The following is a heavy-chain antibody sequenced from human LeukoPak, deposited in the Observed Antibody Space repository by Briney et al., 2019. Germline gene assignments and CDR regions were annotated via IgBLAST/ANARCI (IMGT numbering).Heavy chain of an antibody. V-gene: IGHV3-66*01. CDR3: TRDSTTWARSGY. J-gene: IGHJ4*02. CDR1: GVTVSSSY. Sequence: GGSLRLSCAASGVTVSSSYMGWVRQAPRKGLEWVSVINSDGTTYYADSVKGRFTASRDPSKNTLSLQMSSLRVEDMAVYYCTRDSTTWARSGYWGQGTLVTVSS. D-gene: IGHD2/OR15-2a*01. CDR2: INSDGTT.